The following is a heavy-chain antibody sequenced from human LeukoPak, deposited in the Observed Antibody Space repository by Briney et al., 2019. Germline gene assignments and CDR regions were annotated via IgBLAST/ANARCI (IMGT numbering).Heavy chain of an antibody. V-gene: IGHV3-33*01. CDR2: IWHDGSRK. Sequence: GRSLRLSCAASGFTLSNYGMHWVRQAPGKGLEWVAAIWHDGSRKYYAESVKGRFTISRDNARNTVYVQMDSLRAEDTAVYYCARDDGDSSGYYPGLWGQGTLVTVSS. CDR3: ARDDGDSSGYYPGL. J-gene: IGHJ1*01. CDR1: GFTLSNYG. D-gene: IGHD3-22*01.